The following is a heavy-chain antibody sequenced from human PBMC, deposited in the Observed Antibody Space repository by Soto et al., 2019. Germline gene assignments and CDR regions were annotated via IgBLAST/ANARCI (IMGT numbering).Heavy chain of an antibody. J-gene: IGHJ4*02. Sequence: QVRLVQSGAEVKKPGASVKVSCKASGYTFTSYAMHWVRQAPGQRLEWMGWINAGNGNTKYSQKFQGRVTITRDTPARTAYMELSSLRSEDTAVYYCASLSRRRRFDYWGQGTLVTVSS. CDR3: ASLSRRRRFDY. CDR1: GYTFTSYA. CDR2: INAGNGNT. D-gene: IGHD1-1*01. V-gene: IGHV1-3*01.